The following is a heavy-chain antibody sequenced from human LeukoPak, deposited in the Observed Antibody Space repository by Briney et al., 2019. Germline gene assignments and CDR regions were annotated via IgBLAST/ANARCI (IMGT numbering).Heavy chain of an antibody. Sequence: PGGSLRLSCAASGFTFDDYAMHWVRQAPGKGLEWVSGISWNSGSIGYADSVKGRFTISRDNAKNSLYLRMNSLRAEDTALYYCAKGKVPDSYYYGMDVWGQGTTVTVSS. V-gene: IGHV3-9*01. CDR3: AKGKVPDSYYYGMDV. CDR2: ISWNSGSI. J-gene: IGHJ6*02. CDR1: GFTFDDYA.